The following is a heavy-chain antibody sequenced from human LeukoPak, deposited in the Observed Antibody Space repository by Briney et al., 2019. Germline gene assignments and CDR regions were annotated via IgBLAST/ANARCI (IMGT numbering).Heavy chain of an antibody. Sequence: PSETLSLTCTVSGGSISSHYWSWIRQPPGKGQEWIGYIYYSGSTNYNPSLKSRVTISVDMSKNQFSLKLSSVTAADTAVYYCARAIYYYDSSGYYYYYYYMDVWGKGTTVTVSS. D-gene: IGHD3-22*01. CDR2: IYYSGST. CDR1: GGSISSHY. CDR3: ARAIYYYDSSGYYYYYYYMDV. J-gene: IGHJ6*03. V-gene: IGHV4-59*11.